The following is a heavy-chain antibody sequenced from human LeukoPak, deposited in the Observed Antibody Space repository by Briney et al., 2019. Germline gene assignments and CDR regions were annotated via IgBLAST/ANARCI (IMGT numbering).Heavy chain of an antibody. V-gene: IGHV5-51*01. Sequence: GESLQISCKGSGYSFTSYWIGWVRQMPGKGLEWMGIIYPGDSNTRYSPSFQGQVTISADKSISTAYLQWSSLKASDTAMYYCARHIITSSSGEMDYSDYWGQGTLVTVSS. CDR1: GYSFTSYW. CDR2: IYPGDSNT. D-gene: IGHD6-6*01. CDR3: ARHIITSSSGEMDYSDY. J-gene: IGHJ4*02.